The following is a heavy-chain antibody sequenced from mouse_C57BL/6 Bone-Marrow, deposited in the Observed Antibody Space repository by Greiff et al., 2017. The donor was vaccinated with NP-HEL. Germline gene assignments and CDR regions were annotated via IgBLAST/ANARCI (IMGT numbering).Heavy chain of an antibody. V-gene: IGHV1-31*01. CDR3: AKYGITTVVAGDY. J-gene: IGHJ2*01. CDR1: GYSFTGYY. CDR2: IYPYNGVS. D-gene: IGHD1-1*01. Sequence: VQLQQSGPELVKPGASVKISCKASGYSFTGYYMHWVKQSHGNILDWIGYIYPYNGVSSYNQKFKGKATLTVDKSSSTAYMELRSQTSEDSAVYYCAKYGITTVVAGDYWGQGTTLTVSS.